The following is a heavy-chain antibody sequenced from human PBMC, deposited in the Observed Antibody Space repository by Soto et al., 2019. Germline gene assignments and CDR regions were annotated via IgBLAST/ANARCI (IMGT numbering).Heavy chain of an antibody. CDR1: GYTFTNYG. D-gene: IGHD6-19*01. CDR3: ARSGYSSGWYHWYFDL. V-gene: IGHV1-3*01. CDR2: INAGNGNT. J-gene: IGHJ2*01. Sequence: ASVKGSCTASGYTFTNYGIHWVRKAPGQRLEWMGWINAGNGNTKYSQNFQGRVTITRDTSATTAYMELSSLRSEDTAVFYCARSGYSSGWYHWYFDLWGRGTLVTVSS.